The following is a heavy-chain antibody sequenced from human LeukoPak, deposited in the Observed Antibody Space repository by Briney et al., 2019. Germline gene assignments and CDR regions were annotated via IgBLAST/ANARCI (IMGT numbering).Heavy chain of an antibody. CDR2: IRYDGRIK. J-gene: IGHJ4*02. CDR1: GLTFSSYG. CDR3: AKDHSASDAGY. D-gene: IGHD2-21*01. V-gene: IGHV3-30*02. Sequence: GGSLRLSCAASGLTFSSYGMHWVRQAPGKGLEWVAFIRYDGRIKHYADSVKGRFTISRDNSKKMVHLQMDSLRAGDTAIYYCAKDHSASDAGYWGQGTLVTVSS.